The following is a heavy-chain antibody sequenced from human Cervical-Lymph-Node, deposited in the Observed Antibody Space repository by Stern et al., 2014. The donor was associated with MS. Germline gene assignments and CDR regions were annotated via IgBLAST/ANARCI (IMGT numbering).Heavy chain of an antibody. J-gene: IGHJ4*02. CDR2: IIPFLGIA. D-gene: IGHD3-22*01. CDR1: GGTLNNYA. CDR3: ARSPDLYDSSGYYVD. Sequence: QMQLVQSGAEVKKPGSSVKVSCKASGGTLNNYAVSWVRQAPGQGLEWIGKIIPFLGIANYAHKFQGRVTLTAAATTSYMEVSSLRSDDTAVYYCARSPDLYDSSGYYVDWGQGTLVTVSS. V-gene: IGHV1-69*09.